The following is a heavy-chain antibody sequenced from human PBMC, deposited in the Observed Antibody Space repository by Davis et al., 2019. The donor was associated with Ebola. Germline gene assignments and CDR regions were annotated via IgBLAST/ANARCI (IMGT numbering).Heavy chain of an antibody. CDR1: GFTVSSNY. V-gene: IGHV3-7*03. CDR3: AIRADY. J-gene: IGHJ4*02. Sequence: PGGSLRLSCAASGFTVSSNYMSWVRQAPGKGLEWVANIKQDGSEKYYVDSVKGRFTISRDNAKNSLYLQMNSLRAEDTAVYYCAIRADYWGQGTLVTVSS. CDR2: IKQDGSEK. D-gene: IGHD4-17*01.